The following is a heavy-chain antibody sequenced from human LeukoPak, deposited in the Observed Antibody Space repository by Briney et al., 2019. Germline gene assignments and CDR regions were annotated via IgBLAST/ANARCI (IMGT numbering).Heavy chain of an antibody. CDR2: ISGSGGST. D-gene: IGHD2-15*01. CDR1: GFTFSSYA. J-gene: IGHJ4*02. V-gene: IGHV3-23*01. CDR3: AKDIGYCSGGSCFYFDY. Sequence: GGSLRLSCAASGFTFSSYAMSWVRQAPGKGLEWVSAISGSGGSTYYADSVKGLFTISRDNSKNTLYLQMNSLRAEDTAVYYCAKDIGYCSGGSCFYFDYWGQGTLVTVSS.